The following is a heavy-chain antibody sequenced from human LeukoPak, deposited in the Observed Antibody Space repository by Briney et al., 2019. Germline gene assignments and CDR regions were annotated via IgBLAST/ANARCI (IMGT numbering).Heavy chain of an antibody. J-gene: IGHJ4*02. CDR1: GYTFTSYY. D-gene: IGHD3-22*01. CDR3: ARDLLDYYDSSGYSDY. V-gene: IGHV1-46*01. Sequence: GASVKVSCMASGYTFTSYYMHWVRQAPGQGLEWMGIINPSGGSTSYAQNFQGRVTMTRDTSTSTVYMELSSLRSGDTAADYCARDLLDYYDSSGYSDYWGQGTLVTVSS. CDR2: INPSGGST.